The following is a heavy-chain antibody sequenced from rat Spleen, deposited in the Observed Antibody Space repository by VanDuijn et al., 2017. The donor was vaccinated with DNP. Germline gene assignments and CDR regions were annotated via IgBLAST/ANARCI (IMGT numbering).Heavy chain of an antibody. V-gene: IGHV2S12*01. Sequence: QVQLKESGPGLVQPSQTLSLTCTVSGFSLTSYGVSWVRQPPGKGLEWIAAISSGGSTYYNSALKSRLSISRDTSKRQVFVKMNSLQTEDTAMYFCALNNYFDYWGQGVMVTVSS. J-gene: IGHJ2*01. D-gene: IGHD3-5*01. CDR1: GFSLTSYG. CDR3: ALNNYFDY. CDR2: ISSGGST.